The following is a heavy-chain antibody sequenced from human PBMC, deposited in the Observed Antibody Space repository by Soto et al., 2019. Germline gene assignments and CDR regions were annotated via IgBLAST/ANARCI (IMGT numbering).Heavy chain of an antibody. V-gene: IGHV3-30*18. CDR3: AKEVYNYVWGSYSSCLSYGMDV. J-gene: IGHJ6*02. CDR2: ISYDGSNK. Sequence: QVQLVESGGGVVQPGRSLRLSCAASGFTFSSYGMHWVRQAPGKGLEWVAVISYDGSNKYYADSVKGRFTISRDNSKNTLYLQKNSPRAEDKAVYYSAKEVYNYVWGSYSSCLSYGMDVWGQGTTVTVSS. CDR1: GFTFSSYG. D-gene: IGHD3-16*01.